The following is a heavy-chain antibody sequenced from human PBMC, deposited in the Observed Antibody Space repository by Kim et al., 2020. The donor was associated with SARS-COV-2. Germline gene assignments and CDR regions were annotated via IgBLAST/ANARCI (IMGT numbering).Heavy chain of an antibody. V-gene: IGHV3-64*01. CDR3: ARGIGSHYFDY. D-gene: IGHD2-15*01. Sequence: GGSLRLSCAASGFTFSSYAMHWVRQAPGKGLEYVSAISSNGGSTYYANSVKGRFTISRDNSKNTLYLQMGSLRAEDMAVYYCARGIGSHYFDYWGQGTLV. CDR1: GFTFSSYA. CDR2: ISSNGGST. J-gene: IGHJ4*02.